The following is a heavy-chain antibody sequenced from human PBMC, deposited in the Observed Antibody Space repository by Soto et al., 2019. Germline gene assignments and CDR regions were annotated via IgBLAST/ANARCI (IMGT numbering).Heavy chain of an antibody. CDR1: GYTFTTYY. V-gene: IGHV1-46*01. Sequence: ASVKVSCKASGYTFTTYYMHWVRQAPGQGLEWVGIINPAGGSTTYAQKFQGRVTMTRDTSTSTVYMELSSLRSEDTAVYYCARPGPRAITFGGVIVLQVEAFDIWGQGTMVTVSS. D-gene: IGHD3-16*02. J-gene: IGHJ3*02. CDR3: ARPGPRAITFGGVIVLQVEAFDI. CDR2: INPAGGST.